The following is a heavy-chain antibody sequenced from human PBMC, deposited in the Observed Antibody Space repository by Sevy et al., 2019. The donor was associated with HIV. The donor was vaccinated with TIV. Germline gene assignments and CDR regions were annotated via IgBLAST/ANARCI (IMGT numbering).Heavy chain of an antibody. CDR2: ISSSSSTI. CDR3: ARDLPPSATTVAHFDY. V-gene: IGHV3-48*03. J-gene: IGHJ4*02. Sequence: GGSLRLSCAASGFMFSSYEMNWVRQAPRKGLEWILYISSSSSTIYYADSVKGRFTISRDNAKNSLYLQMNSLRTDDTAVYYCARDLPPSATTVAHFDYWGPGTLVTVSS. CDR1: GFMFSSYE. D-gene: IGHD4-17*01.